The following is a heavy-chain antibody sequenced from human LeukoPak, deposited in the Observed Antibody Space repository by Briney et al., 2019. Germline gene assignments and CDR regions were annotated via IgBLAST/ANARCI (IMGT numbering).Heavy chain of an antibody. V-gene: IGHV3-48*03. D-gene: IGHD6-6*01. CDR3: ARDRVAARPHYYYYYGMDV. CDR1: GFTFSSYE. Sequence: GGSLRLSCAASGFTFSSYEMNWVRQAPGKGLEWVSYISSSGSTIYYADPVKGRFTISRDNAKNSLYLQMNSLRAEDTAVYYCARDRVAARPHYYYYYGMDVWGQGTTVTVSS. CDR2: ISSSGSTI. J-gene: IGHJ6*02.